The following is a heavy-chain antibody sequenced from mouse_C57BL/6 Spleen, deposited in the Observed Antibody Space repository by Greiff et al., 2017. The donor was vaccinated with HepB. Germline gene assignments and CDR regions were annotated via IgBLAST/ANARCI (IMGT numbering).Heavy chain of an antibody. J-gene: IGHJ4*01. CDR3: ARDGHYAMDY. CDR2: IYPGDGDT. D-gene: IGHD2-3*01. CDR1: GYAFSSSW. V-gene: IGHV1-82*01. Sequence: VKLMESGPELVKPGASVKISCKASGYAFSSSWMNWVKQRPGKGLEWIGRIYPGDGDTNYNGKFKGKATLTADKSSSTAYMQLSSLTSEDSAVYFCARDGHYAMDYWGQGTSVTVSS.